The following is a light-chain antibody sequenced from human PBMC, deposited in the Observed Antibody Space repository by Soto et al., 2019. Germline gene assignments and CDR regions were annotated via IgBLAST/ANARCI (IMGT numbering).Light chain of an antibody. CDR1: QSISSY. V-gene: IGKV1-39*01. CDR2: AAS. CDR3: QQSYSTPRT. Sequence: DIQMPQSPSSLSASVGDRVTITCRASQSISSYLNWYQQKPGKAPKLLIYAASSLQSGVPSRFSGSGSGTDFTLTIRSLQPEDLATYYCQQSYSTPRTFGQGTKLEIK. J-gene: IGKJ2*01.